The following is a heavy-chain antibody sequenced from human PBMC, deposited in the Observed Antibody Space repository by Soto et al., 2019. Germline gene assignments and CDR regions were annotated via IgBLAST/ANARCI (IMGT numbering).Heavy chain of an antibody. D-gene: IGHD2-2*01. V-gene: IGHV4-31*03. J-gene: IGHJ6*02. Sequence: SETLSLTCTVSGGSISSGGYYWSWIRQHPGKGLEWIGYIYYSGSTYYNPSLKSRVTISVDTSKNQFSLKLSSVTAADTAVYYCAGGWGYCSSTSCPFLGMDVWGQGTTVTVS. CDR3: AGGWGYCSSTSCPFLGMDV. CDR2: IYYSGST. CDR1: GGSISSGGYY.